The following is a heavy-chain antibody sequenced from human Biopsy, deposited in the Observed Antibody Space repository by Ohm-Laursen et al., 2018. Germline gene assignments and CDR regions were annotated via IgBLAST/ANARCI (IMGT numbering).Heavy chain of an antibody. CDR2: IYYSGST. V-gene: IGHV4-59*01. CDR3: AREAIGVATAFDI. J-gene: IGHJ3*02. D-gene: IGHD5-12*01. Sequence: SDTLSLTCTVSGGPIDSYYWSWIRQSPGRGLEWIAYIYYSGSTDYNPSLKSRVTISLDTSKNQFSLKLSSVTAADTAIYYCAREAIGVATAFDIWGQGTMVTVSS. CDR1: GGPIDSYY.